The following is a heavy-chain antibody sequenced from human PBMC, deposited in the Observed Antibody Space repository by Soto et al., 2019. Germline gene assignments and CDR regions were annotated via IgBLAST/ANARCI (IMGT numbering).Heavy chain of an antibody. D-gene: IGHD6-13*01. CDR1: GGSISSGGYY. CDR2: IYYSGST. V-gene: IGHV4-31*03. J-gene: IGHJ4*02. CDR3: ARGRSNWHPKPLDY. Sequence: QVQLQESGPGLVKPSQTLSINCTVSGGSISSGGYYWSWIRQHPGKGLEWIGYIYYSGSTSYNPSLNRRVTTAVDTSKNQSSLKLSSVTASDTAVYYCARGRSNWHPKPLDYWGQGTLVTVSS.